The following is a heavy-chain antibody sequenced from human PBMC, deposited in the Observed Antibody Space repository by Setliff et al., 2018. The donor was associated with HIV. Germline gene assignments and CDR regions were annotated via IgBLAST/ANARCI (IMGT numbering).Heavy chain of an antibody. D-gene: IGHD3-10*01. J-gene: IGHJ5*02. Sequence: PSETLSLTCTIFGGSFSNYRWSWIRQPAGRGLEWIGRIYRSGTTDYKPSLKSRVSMSLDTSRNQFSLKLTSVTAEDTAVYYCARDRHYSGSGSYGPWGPGILVTVSS. CDR3: ARDRHYSGSGSYGP. CDR1: GGSFSNYR. V-gene: IGHV4-4*07. CDR2: IYRSGTT.